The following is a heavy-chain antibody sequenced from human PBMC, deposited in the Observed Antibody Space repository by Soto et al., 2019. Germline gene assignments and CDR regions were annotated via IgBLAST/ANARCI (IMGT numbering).Heavy chain of an antibody. V-gene: IGHV4-39*07. CDR3: ARNGGGFLAYMDV. D-gene: IGHD3-16*01. CDR2: IHYSGST. Sequence: SETLSLTCTVSGGSISSSSYYWGWIRQPPGKGLEWIGSIHYSGSTYYNPSLKSRVTMSVDTSKNQFSLKLSSVTAVDTAVYYCARNGGGFLAYMDVWGQGTKVTVSS. CDR1: GGSISSSSYY. J-gene: IGHJ6*02.